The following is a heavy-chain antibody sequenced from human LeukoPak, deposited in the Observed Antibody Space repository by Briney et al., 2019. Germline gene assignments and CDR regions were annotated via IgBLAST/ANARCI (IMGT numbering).Heavy chain of an antibody. D-gene: IGHD3-22*01. CDR1: GYTFTGYY. CDR3: ARIRNYYDSSGYPFDY. Sequence: ASVKVSCKASGYTFTGYYMHWVRQAPGQGLEWMGRINPNSGSTNYAQKFQGRVTMTRDTSISTAYMELSRLRSDDTAVYYCARIRNYYDSSGYPFDYWGQGTLVTVSS. CDR2: INPNSGST. J-gene: IGHJ4*02. V-gene: IGHV1-2*06.